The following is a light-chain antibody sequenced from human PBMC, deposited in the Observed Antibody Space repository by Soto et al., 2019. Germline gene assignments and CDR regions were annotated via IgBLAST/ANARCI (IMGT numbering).Light chain of an antibody. V-gene: IGKV3-20*01. J-gene: IGKJ1*01. CDR3: QQYGSSGT. CDR2: GAS. CDR1: QSVSSSY. Sequence: DTVFTQSPCTLSLSPGERAALSCRASQSVSSSYLAWYQQKPGQAPRLLIYGASNRATGIPDRFSGSGSGTDFTLTISRLEPEDFAVYYCQQYGSSGTFGQGTKVDIK.